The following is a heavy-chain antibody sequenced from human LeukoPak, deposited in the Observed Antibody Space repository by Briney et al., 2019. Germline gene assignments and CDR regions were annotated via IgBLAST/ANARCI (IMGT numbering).Heavy chain of an antibody. Sequence: PGGSLRLSCAASGFTFSSYGMHWVRQAPGKGLEWVAFIRYDGSNKHYADSVKGRFTISRDNSKNTLYLQMNSLRAEDTAVYYCAKDKPRYSSSWYDAFDIWGQGTMVTVSS. CDR1: GFTFSSYG. V-gene: IGHV3-30*02. J-gene: IGHJ3*02. CDR3: AKDKPRYSSSWYDAFDI. CDR2: IRYDGSNK. D-gene: IGHD6-13*01.